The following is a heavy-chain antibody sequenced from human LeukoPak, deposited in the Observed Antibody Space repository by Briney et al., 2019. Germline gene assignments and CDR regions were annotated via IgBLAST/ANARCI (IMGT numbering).Heavy chain of an antibody. V-gene: IGHV3-43*01. CDR2: ISWDGGST. Sequence: GGSLRLSCAASGFTFDDYTMHWVRQAPGKGLEWVSLISWDGGSTYYADSVKGRFTISRDNSKNSLYLQMNSLRTEDTALYYCAKDGDKWDYYYGMDVWGQGTTVTVSS. CDR3: AKDGDKWDYYYGMDV. J-gene: IGHJ6*02. D-gene: IGHD1-26*01. CDR1: GFTFDDYT.